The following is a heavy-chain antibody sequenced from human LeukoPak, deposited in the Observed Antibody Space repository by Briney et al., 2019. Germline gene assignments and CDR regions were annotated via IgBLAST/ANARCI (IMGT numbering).Heavy chain of an antibody. CDR1: GFTLRRYT. J-gene: IGHJ3*02. CDR2: ISSSSSYI. Sequence: GGSLRLSCAASGFTLRRYTMNWVRQAPGKGLEWVSSISSSSSYIYYADSVKGRFTISRDNAKNSLYLQMNSLRAEDTAVYYCARDYTPNFYDSSGYYLGAFDIWGQGTMVTVSS. V-gene: IGHV3-21*01. CDR3: ARDYTPNFYDSSGYYLGAFDI. D-gene: IGHD3-22*01.